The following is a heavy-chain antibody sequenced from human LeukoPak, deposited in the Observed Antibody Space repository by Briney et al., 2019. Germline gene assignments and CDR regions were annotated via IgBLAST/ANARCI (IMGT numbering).Heavy chain of an antibody. V-gene: IGHV1-3*03. J-gene: IGHJ3*02. Sequence: GASVKVSCKASGYTLTSYAMHWVRQAPGQRLEWMGWINAGNGNTKYSQEFQGRVTITRDTSASTAYMELSSLRSEDMAVYYCARDFGYDSSGPWEDAFDIWGQGTMVTVSS. CDR1: GYTLTSYA. CDR2: INAGNGNT. CDR3: ARDFGYDSSGPWEDAFDI. D-gene: IGHD3-22*01.